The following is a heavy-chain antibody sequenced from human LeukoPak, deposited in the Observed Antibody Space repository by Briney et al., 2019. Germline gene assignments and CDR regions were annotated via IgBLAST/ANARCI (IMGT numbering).Heavy chain of an antibody. CDR2: IGSSTYI. Sequence: GGSPRLSCAASGFTFSSYSMNWVPQAPGKGLEWVSSIGSSTYIHYADSVKGRFTISRDNAKNSLYLQMNSLRAEDTAVYYCARLYASSWYYFDYWGQGTLVTVSS. CDR3: ARLYASSWYYFDY. D-gene: IGHD6-13*01. CDR1: GFTFSSYS. V-gene: IGHV3-21*01. J-gene: IGHJ4*02.